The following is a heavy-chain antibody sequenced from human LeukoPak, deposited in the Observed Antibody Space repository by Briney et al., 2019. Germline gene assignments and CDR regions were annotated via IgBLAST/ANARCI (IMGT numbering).Heavy chain of an antibody. CDR2: INAGNGNT. CDR3: ARVGRRYFDWLPPDLPY. D-gene: IGHD3-9*01. Sequence: GASVNVSCKASGYTFTSYAMHWVRQAPGQRLEWMGWINAGNGNTKYSQKFQGRVTITRDTSASTAYMELSSLRSEDTAVYYCARVGRRYFDWLPPDLPYWGQGTLVTVSS. V-gene: IGHV1-3*01. CDR1: GYTFTSYA. J-gene: IGHJ4*02.